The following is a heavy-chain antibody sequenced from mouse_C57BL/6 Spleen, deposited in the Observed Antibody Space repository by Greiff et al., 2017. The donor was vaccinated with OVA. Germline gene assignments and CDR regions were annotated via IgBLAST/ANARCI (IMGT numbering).Heavy chain of an antibody. CDR1: GYSFTGYY. D-gene: IGHD3-2*02. CDR3: ARWGYSSGYLYAMRY. V-gene: IGHV1-42*01. CDR2: INPSTGGT. Sequence: EVQRVESGPELVKPGASVKISCKASGYSFTGYYMNWVKQSPEKSLEWIGEINPSTGGTTYNQKFKAKATLTVDKSSSTAYMQLKSLTSEDSAVYYCARWGYSSGYLYAMRYWGQGTSVTVSS. J-gene: IGHJ4*01.